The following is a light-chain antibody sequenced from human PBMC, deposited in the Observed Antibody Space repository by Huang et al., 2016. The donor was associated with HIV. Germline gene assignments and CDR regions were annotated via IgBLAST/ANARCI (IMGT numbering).Light chain of an antibody. Sequence: EIVLTQSPGTLSLSPGERATLSCRASQTVRNSNLAWYQQKPGQVPRLLIYGAYNRAGGIPDSFSGSQSGTDFTLAISRLEPEDFAVYYCQQYGSSPRTFGQGTKLEIK. V-gene: IGKV3-20*01. CDR3: QQYGSSPRT. CDR2: GAY. CDR1: QTVRNSN. J-gene: IGKJ2*01.